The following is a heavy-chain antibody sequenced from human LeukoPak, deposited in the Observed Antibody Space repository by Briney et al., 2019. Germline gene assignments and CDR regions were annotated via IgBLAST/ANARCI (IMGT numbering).Heavy chain of an antibody. D-gene: IGHD5-12*01. CDR2: VKKDGSGK. Sequence: PGGSLRLSCAASEFTFSTYWMTWVRQAPGKGLEWVAHVKKDGSGKYYVDSVKGRFTISRDNAKNSVYLQMNSLRAEDTAVYYCGRGAFPGGYDYWGQGTLVTVSS. CDR3: GRGAFPGGYDY. CDR1: EFTFSTYW. J-gene: IGHJ4*02. V-gene: IGHV3-7*03.